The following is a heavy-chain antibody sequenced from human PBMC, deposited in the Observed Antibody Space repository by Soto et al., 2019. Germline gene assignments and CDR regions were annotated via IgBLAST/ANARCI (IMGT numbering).Heavy chain of an antibody. V-gene: IGHV4-4*02. Sequence: SETLSLTCAVSSGSVNTDYWWSWVRQSPGKGLEWIGEVHHSGTTNYIQSLTSRLTMSVDKSGNQASLELTSVAAADTAVYYCARGVYYRWVYWGQGTLVTVSS. J-gene: IGHJ4*02. CDR1: SGSVNTDYW. CDR2: VHHSGTT. CDR3: ARGVYYRWVY. D-gene: IGHD3-10*01.